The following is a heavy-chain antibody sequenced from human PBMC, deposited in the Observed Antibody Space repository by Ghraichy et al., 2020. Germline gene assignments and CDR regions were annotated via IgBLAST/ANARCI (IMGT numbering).Heavy chain of an antibody. J-gene: IGHJ2*01. CDR1: GGSFSGYY. CDR3: ARAGPYGDYRGYFDL. D-gene: IGHD4-17*01. CDR2: INHSGST. V-gene: IGHV4-34*01. Sequence: SETLSLTCAVYGGSFSGYYWSWIRQPPGKGLEWIGEINHSGSTNYNPSLKSRVTISVDTSKNQFSLKLSSVTAADTAVYYCARAGPYGDYRGYFDLWGRGTLVTVSS.